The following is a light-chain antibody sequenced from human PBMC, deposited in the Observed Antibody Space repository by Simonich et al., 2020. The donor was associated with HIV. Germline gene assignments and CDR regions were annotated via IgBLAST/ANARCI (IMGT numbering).Light chain of an antibody. CDR3: QQRSNWYT. CDR2: GAS. CDR1: QSISNN. Sequence: EIVMTQFPATLSVSPGERATLSCRASQSISNNLAWYQQKPGQAPRLLTNGASTRATGIPARFSGSGSGTDFTLTISSLEPEDFAVYYCQQRSNWYTFGQGTKLEIK. V-gene: IGKV3-15*01. J-gene: IGKJ2*01.